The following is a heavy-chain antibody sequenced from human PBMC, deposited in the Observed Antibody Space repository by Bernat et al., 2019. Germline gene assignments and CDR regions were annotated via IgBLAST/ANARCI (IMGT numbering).Heavy chain of an antibody. V-gene: IGHV4-59*08. CDR2: IYYSGST. Sequence: QVQLQESGPGLVKPSETLSLTCTVSGGSISSYYWSWIRQPPGKGLEWIGYIYYSGSTNYNPSLKSRVTISVDMSKNQFSLKLSSVTAADTAVYYCARHGYDYIWGSYRYTGVAAFDIWGQGTMVTVSS. CDR1: GGSISSYY. D-gene: IGHD3-16*02. J-gene: IGHJ3*02. CDR3: ARHGYDYIWGSYRYTGVAAFDI.